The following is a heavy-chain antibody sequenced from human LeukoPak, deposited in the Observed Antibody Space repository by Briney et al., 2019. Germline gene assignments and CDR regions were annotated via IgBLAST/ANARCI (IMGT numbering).Heavy chain of an antibody. V-gene: IGHV3-53*01. CDR3: ARVGYYYDSSGYDDAFDI. CDR2: IYSSGRT. J-gene: IGHJ3*02. CDR1: AFTVSSNY. Sequence: GSLLLSCAASAFTVSSNYMSRVRHAPPHGLACLSAIYSSGRTYYADCVTARFTIARDNSKNTFYLHMNRLRADDTAVYYCARVGYYYDSSGYDDAFDIWGQGTMVTVSS. D-gene: IGHD3-22*01.